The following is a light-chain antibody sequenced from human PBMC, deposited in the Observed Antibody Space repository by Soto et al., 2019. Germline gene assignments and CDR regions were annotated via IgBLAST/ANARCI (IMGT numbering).Light chain of an antibody. V-gene: IGKV1-5*01. CDR1: QNIRNL. CDR2: DAS. CDR3: QQYNTYST. J-gene: IGKJ5*01. Sequence: DIQMTQSPSTVSAYVGDSVTITCRASQNIRNLLAWYQQKPGKAPNPLIYDASSLKSGVPSRFSGSGSGTEFTLTISSLQPDDFATYYCQQYNTYSTFGQGTRLEIK.